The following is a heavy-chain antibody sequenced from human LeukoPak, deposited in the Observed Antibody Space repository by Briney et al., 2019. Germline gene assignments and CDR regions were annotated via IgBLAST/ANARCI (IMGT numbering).Heavy chain of an antibody. Sequence: GGSLRLSCATSGFSFGDYAMNWVRRAPGKGLEWVSTISGSGTTYYANSVKGRFTISRDNSKKSLYLQMNSLRPEDAAVYYCAKQRTFYGSDTSSDVWGQGTTVTASS. CDR3: AKQRTFYGSDTSSDV. J-gene: IGHJ6*02. V-gene: IGHV3-23*01. D-gene: IGHD3-10*01. CDR2: ISGSGTT. CDR1: GFSFGDYA.